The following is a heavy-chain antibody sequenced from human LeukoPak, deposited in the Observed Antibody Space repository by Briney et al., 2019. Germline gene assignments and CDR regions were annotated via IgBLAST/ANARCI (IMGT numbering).Heavy chain of an antibody. CDR3: ARETPDSSSWTAFDF. CDR1: GFTFSSYS. D-gene: IGHD6-13*01. CDR2: IYSGGST. Sequence: GGSLRLSCAASGFTFSSYSMNWVRQAPGKGLEWVSLIYSGGSTYYADSVKGRFTISRDNAKNSLSLQMNSLRDEDAAVYYCARETPDSSSWTAFDFWGQGTLVTVSS. J-gene: IGHJ4*02. V-gene: IGHV3-66*01.